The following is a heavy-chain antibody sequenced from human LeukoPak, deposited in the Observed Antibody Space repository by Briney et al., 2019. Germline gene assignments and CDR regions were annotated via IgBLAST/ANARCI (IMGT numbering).Heavy chain of an antibody. J-gene: IGHJ4*02. CDR3: ARQSSTSHY. D-gene: IGHD2-2*01. CDR2: INHSGST. CDR1: GGSISSSSYY. V-gene: IGHV4-39*01. Sequence: PSETLSLTCTVSGGSISSSSYYWGWIRQPPGKGLEWIGEINHSGSTNYNPSLKSRVTISVDTSKNQFSLKLSSVTAADTAVYYCARQSSTSHYWGQGTLVTVSS.